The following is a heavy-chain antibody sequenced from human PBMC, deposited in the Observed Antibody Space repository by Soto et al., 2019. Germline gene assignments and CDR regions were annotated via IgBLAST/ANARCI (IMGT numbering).Heavy chain of an antibody. Sequence: GGSLRLSCAASGFTFSTYGMHWVRQAPGKGLDWVAVISYDGSNKYYADSVKGRFTISRDNSKNTLYLQVNSLRAEDTAVYYCAKEASLTAEYYFDYWGQGTLVTVSS. J-gene: IGHJ4*02. CDR1: GFTFSTYG. CDR3: AKEASLTAEYYFDY. CDR2: ISYDGSNK. V-gene: IGHV3-30*18. D-gene: IGHD7-27*01.